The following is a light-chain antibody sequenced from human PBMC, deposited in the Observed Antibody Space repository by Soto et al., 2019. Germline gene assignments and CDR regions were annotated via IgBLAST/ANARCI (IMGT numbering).Light chain of an antibody. Sequence: DIQMTQSPSSLFASVGDRVTITCQASQDISNYLNWYQQKLGKAPKLLIYDASNLETGVPSRFSGSGSGTDFTFTISSLQPEDIATYYCQQYSHLITFGQGTRLEIK. CDR2: DAS. CDR3: QQYSHLIT. CDR1: QDISNY. J-gene: IGKJ5*01. V-gene: IGKV1-33*01.